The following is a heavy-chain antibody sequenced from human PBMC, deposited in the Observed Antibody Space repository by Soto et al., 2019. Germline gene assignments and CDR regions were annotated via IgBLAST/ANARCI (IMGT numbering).Heavy chain of an antibody. CDR3: ARENNVLPGGYFDY. J-gene: IGHJ4*02. V-gene: IGHV4-59*12. CDR1: GGSISSYY. CDR2: IYYSGST. Sequence: SETLSLTCTVSGGSISSYYWSWIRQPPGKGLEWIGYIYYSGSTNYNPSLKSRVTISVDRSKNQFSLKLSSVTAADTAVYYCARENNVLPGGYFDYWGQGTLLTVSS. D-gene: IGHD3-10*01.